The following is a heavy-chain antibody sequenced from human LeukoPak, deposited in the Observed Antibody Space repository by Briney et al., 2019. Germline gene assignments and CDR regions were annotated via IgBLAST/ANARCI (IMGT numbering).Heavy chain of an antibody. CDR1: GVSITSSSYF. CDR3: ASLRSYYYHSGDTL. J-gene: IGHJ4*02. Sequence: PSETLSLTCTVSGVSITSSSYFWGRIPQPPGKGLEWIGSSFDSRSTYDNPSLKSLITIAVDSNNNQFSLMNSLATAAATAVFYCASLRSYYYHSGDTLWGGETLVSVSS. CDR2: SFDSRST. V-gene: IGHV4-39*01. D-gene: IGHD3-22*01.